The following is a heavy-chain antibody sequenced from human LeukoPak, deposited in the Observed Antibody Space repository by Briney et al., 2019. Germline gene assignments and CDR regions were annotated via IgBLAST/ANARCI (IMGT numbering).Heavy chain of an antibody. CDR2: ISSSSSYI. CDR3: ARIHSSGWYGLYYFDY. V-gene: IGHV3-21*01. D-gene: IGHD6-19*01. Sequence: PGGSLRLSCAASGFTFSSYSMNWVRQAPGKGLEWVSSISSSSSYIYYADSVKGRFTISRDNARNSLYLQMNSLRAEDTAVYYCARIHSSGWYGLYYFDYWGQGTLVTVSS. CDR1: GFTFSSYS. J-gene: IGHJ4*02.